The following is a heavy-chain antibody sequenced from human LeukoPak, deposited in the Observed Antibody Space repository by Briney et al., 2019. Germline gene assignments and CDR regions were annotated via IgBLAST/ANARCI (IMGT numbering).Heavy chain of an antibody. CDR3: ARSHDYSTSLAFDV. Sequence: PSETLSLTRADYGGSFSGYYWSWIRQPPGKGLEWIGEITYSGSTNYNPSLKSRVTISVDTSKNQFSLKLPSVTAADTAVYYCARSHDYSTSLAFDVWGKGTIVTVSS. J-gene: IGHJ3*01. D-gene: IGHD4-11*01. CDR1: GGSFSGYY. CDR2: ITYSGST. V-gene: IGHV4-34*01.